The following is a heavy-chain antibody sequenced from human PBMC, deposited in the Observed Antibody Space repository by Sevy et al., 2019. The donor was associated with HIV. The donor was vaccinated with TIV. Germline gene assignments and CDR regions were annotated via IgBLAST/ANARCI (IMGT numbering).Heavy chain of an antibody. CDR3: ARERDGGFSDY. CDR1: GFTFSSYA. CDR2: ISYDGSNK. V-gene: IGHV3-30-3*01. Sequence: GGSLRLSCAASGFTFSSYAMHWVRQAPGKGLEWVAVISYDGSNKYYVDSVKGRFTIPRDNSKNTLYLQMNSLRAGDTARYYCARERDGGFSDYWGQGTLVTVSS. J-gene: IGHJ4*02. D-gene: IGHD2-15*01.